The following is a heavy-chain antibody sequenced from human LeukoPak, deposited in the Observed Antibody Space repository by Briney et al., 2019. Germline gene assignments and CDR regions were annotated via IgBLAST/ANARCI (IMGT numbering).Heavy chain of an antibody. D-gene: IGHD3-10*01. J-gene: IGHJ4*02. CDR1: GGSISSSSYY. CDR3: ARHRRITMVRGVGKPRDY. V-gene: IGHV4-39*01. CDR2: IYYSGST. Sequence: SETLSLTCTVSGGSISSSSYYWGWIRQPPGKGLEWIGSIYYSGSTYYNPSLKSRVTISVDTSKNQFSLKLSSVTAADTAVYYCARHRRITMVRGVGKPRDYWGQGTLVTVSS.